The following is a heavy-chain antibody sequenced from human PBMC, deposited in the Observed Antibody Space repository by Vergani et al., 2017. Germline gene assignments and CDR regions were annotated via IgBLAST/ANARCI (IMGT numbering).Heavy chain of an antibody. V-gene: IGHV4-61*02. J-gene: IGHJ6*03. CDR2: IYTSGGT. CDR1: GGSISSGSYY. Sequence: QVQLQESGPGLVKPSQTLSLTCTVSGGSISSGSYYWSWIRQPAGKGLEWIGRIYTSGGTNYNPSLKSRVTMSVDTSKNQFSLKLSSVTAADTAVYYCARGYLEYSSSPKDYYYYYMDVWGKGTTVTVSS. D-gene: IGHD6-6*01. CDR3: ARGYLEYSSSPKDYYYYYMDV.